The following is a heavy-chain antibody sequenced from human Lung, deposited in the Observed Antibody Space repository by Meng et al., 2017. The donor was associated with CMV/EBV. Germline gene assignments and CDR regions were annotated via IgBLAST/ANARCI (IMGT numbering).Heavy chain of an antibody. D-gene: IGHD1-26*01. CDR1: GFTFSSYS. J-gene: IGHJ3*02. CDR3: ARDRYSGSSDAFDI. V-gene: IGHV3-21*01. Sequence: LTXXASGFTFSSYSMNWVRQAPGKGLEWVSSISSSSSYIYYADSVKGRFTISRDNAKNSLYLQMNSLRAEDTAVYYCARDRYSGSSDAFDIWGQGTMVTVSS. CDR2: ISSSSSYI.